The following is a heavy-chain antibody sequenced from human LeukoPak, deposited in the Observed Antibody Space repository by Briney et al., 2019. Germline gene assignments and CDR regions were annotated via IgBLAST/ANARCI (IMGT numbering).Heavy chain of an antibody. CDR1: GYTFTGYY. V-gene: IGHV1-2*02. J-gene: IGHJ4*02. Sequence: ASVKVPCKASGYTFTGYYMHWVRQAPGQGLEWMGWINPNSGGTNYAQKFQGRVTMTRDTSISTAYMELSRLRSDDTAVYYCARAGITIFGVEVDYWGQGTLVTVSS. CDR2: INPNSGGT. D-gene: IGHD3-3*01. CDR3: ARAGITIFGVEVDY.